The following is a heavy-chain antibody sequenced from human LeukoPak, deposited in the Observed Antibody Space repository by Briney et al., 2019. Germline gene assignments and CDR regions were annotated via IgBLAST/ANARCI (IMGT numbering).Heavy chain of an antibody. CDR3: ARDSSGWYHFDY. Sequence: TGGSLRLSCAASGFTFSSYWMHWVRQAPGKGLEWVSVIYSGGSTNYADSVKGRFTISRDDSKNTLYLQMNSLRAEDTAVYYCARDSSGWYHFDYWGQGTLVTVSS. V-gene: IGHV3-66*01. CDR2: IYSGGST. J-gene: IGHJ4*02. CDR1: GFTFSSYW. D-gene: IGHD6-19*01.